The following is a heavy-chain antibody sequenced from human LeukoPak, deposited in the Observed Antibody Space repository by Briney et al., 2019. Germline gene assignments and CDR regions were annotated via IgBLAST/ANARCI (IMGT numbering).Heavy chain of an antibody. Sequence: GASVKVSCKASGYTFTSYGISWVRQAPGQGLEWMGWISAYNGNTNYAQKLQGRVTMTTDTSTSTAYMELRSLRSDDTAVYYCGRDAYSSGWSDFDYWGQGTLVTVSS. CDR1: GYTFTSYG. D-gene: IGHD6-19*01. CDR2: ISAYNGNT. V-gene: IGHV1-18*01. J-gene: IGHJ4*02. CDR3: GRDAYSSGWSDFDY.